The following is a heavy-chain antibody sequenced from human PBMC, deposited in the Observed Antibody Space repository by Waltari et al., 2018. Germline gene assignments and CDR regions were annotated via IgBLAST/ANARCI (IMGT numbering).Heavy chain of an antibody. J-gene: IGHJ6*03. CDR3: AKSVYAYYYYYMDV. Sequence: VQLVESGGGLVQPGRSLRLSCAASGFTFDDYAMHWVRQAPGKGLVWISGISCNSGSIGYAASVKGRFTISRDNAKNSLYLQMNSLRAEDTALYYCAKSVYAYYYYYMDVWGKGTTVTVSS. V-gene: IGHV3-9*01. CDR2: ISCNSGSI. D-gene: IGHD2-8*01. CDR1: GFTFDDYA.